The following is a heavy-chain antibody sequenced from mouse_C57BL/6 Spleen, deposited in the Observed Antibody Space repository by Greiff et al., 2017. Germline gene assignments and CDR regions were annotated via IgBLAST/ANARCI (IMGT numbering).Heavy chain of an antibody. CDR1: GYAFSSSW. CDR3: ARRGYGGSYGAMDY. CDR2: IYPGDGDT. Sequence: VQLQQSGPELVKPGASVKISCKASGYAFSSSWMNWVKQRPGKGLEWIGRIYPGDGDTNYNGKFKGKATLTADKSSSTAYMQLSSLTSEDSAVYYCARRGYGGSYGAMDYWGQGTSVTVSS. V-gene: IGHV1-82*01. J-gene: IGHJ4*01. D-gene: IGHD1-1*01.